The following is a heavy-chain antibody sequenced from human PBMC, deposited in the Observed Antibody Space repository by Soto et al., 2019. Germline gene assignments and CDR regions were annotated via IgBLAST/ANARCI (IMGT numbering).Heavy chain of an antibody. CDR1: GFTFSDYY. CDR3: ARDFCGGDCFLFDY. D-gene: IGHD2-21*02. J-gene: IGHJ4*02. CDR2: IWFDGSHK. Sequence: PGGSLRLSCAASGFTFSDYYMSWIRQAPGKGLEWVAVIWFDGSHKYYADSVKGRFTFSRDNSRDTLYLQMNSLRAEDTAVYYCARDFCGGDCFLFDYWGQGTLVTVS. V-gene: IGHV3-33*08.